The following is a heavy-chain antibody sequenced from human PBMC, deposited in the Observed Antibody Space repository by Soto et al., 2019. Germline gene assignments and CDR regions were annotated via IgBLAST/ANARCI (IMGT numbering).Heavy chain of an antibody. V-gene: IGHV1-2*02. CDR1: GYTFTGYY. J-gene: IGHJ4*02. CDR2: INPNSGGT. Sequence: ASVKVSCKASGYTFTGYYMRWVRQAPGQGLEWMGWINPNSGGTNYAQKFQGRVTMTRDTSISTAYMELSRLRSDDTAVYYCARYYYDSSGYYYPYFDYWGQGTLVTVSS. CDR3: ARYYYDSSGYYYPYFDY. D-gene: IGHD3-22*01.